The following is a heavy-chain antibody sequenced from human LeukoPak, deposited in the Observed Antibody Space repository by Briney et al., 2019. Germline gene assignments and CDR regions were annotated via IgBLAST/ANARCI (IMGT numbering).Heavy chain of an antibody. D-gene: IGHD2-2*01. CDR1: GFTFSSYS. CDR3: ARDRGGKYCSSTSCPVDY. Sequence: GGSLRLSCAASGFTFSSYSMNWVRQAPGKGLEWVSSISSSSSYTYYADSVKGRFTISRDNAKNSLYLQMNSLRAEDTAVYYCARDRGGKYCSSTSCPVDYWGQGTLVTVSS. CDR2: ISSSSSYT. V-gene: IGHV3-21*01. J-gene: IGHJ4*02.